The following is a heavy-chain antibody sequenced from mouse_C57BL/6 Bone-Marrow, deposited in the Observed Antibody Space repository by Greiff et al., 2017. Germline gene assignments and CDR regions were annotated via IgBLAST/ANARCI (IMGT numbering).Heavy chain of an antibody. V-gene: IGHV1-81*01. CDR1: GYTFPSYG. J-gene: IGHJ1*03. Sequence: QVQLKESGAELARPGASVKLSCKASGYTFPSYGISWVKQRTGQGLEWIGEIYPRSGTPKYNEKFKGTATLTAEKSSSTAYMELRSLTSEDSAVYFCARGGYGSSYWWYFDVWGTGTTVTVSS. CDR2: IYPRSGTP. D-gene: IGHD1-1*01. CDR3: ARGGYGSSYWWYFDV.